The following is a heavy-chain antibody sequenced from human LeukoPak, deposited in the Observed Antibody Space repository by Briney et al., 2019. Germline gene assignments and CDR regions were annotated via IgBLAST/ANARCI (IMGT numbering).Heavy chain of an antibody. J-gene: IGHJ4*02. Sequence: ASVKVSCKASGYTFTSYDINWVRQATGQGLEWMGWMNPNSGNPGDAQKFQGRVTMTRNTSISTAYMELSSLRSEDTAVYYCAREEERIAIFGVTNSRFDYWSQGTLATVSS. V-gene: IGHV1-8*01. CDR2: MNPNSGNP. D-gene: IGHD3-3*01. CDR3: AREEERIAIFGVTNSRFDY. CDR1: GYTFTSYD.